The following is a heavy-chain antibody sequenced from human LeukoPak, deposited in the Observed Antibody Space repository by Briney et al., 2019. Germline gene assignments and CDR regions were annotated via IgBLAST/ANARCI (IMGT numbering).Heavy chain of an antibody. D-gene: IGHD5-12*01. CDR2: ISGSGGST. J-gene: IGHJ4*02. CDR1: GFTFSSYA. Sequence: GGSLRLSCAASGFTFSSYAMSWVRQAPGKGLEWVSAISGSGGSTYYADSVKGRFTISRDNSKNTLYLQMNSLRAEDTAVYYCAKAEIVATPGDEGWAIDFDNWGQGTLVTVSS. V-gene: IGHV3-23*01. CDR3: AKAEIVATPGDEGWAIDFDN.